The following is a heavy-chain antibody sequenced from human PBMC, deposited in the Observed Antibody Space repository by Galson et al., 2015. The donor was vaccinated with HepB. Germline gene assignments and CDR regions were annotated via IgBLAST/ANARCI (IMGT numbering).Heavy chain of an antibody. CDR2: ISSSSTYI. CDR1: GFTFSSYS. CDR3: ARDFDTMIVVANAFDI. V-gene: IGHV3-21*01. J-gene: IGHJ3*02. Sequence: SLRLSCAASGFTFSSYSMNWVRQAPGKGLEWVSSISSSSTYIYYADSVKGRFTISRDNAKNSLYLRMNSLRAEDTAVYYCARDFDTMIVVANAFDIWGQGTMVTVSS. D-gene: IGHD3-22*01.